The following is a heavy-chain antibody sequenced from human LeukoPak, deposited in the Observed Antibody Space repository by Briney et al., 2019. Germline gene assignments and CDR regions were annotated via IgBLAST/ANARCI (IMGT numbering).Heavy chain of an antibody. V-gene: IGHV4-59*08. CDR1: GGSISSYY. J-gene: IGHJ4*02. Sequence: PSETLSLTCTVSGGSISSYYWSWIRQPPGKGLEWIGYIYYSGSAIYSPSLKSRVTISVDTSKNQFSLRLSSVTAADTAVYYCARGPEWYCFDYWGQGTLVTVSS. CDR2: IYYSGSA. CDR3: ARGPEWYCFDY. D-gene: IGHD3-3*01.